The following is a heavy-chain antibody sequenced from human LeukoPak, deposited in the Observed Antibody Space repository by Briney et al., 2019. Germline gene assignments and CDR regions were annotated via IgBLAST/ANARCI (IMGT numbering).Heavy chain of an antibody. CDR2: INHSGST. CDR3: AREGLVTMIRGVIPY. J-gene: IGHJ4*02. D-gene: IGHD3-10*01. CDR1: GGSFSGYY. Sequence: SETLSLTCAVYGGSFSGYYWSWIRQPPGKGLEWIGEINHSGSTNYNPSLKSRVTISVDTSKNQFSLKLSSVTAADTAVYYCAREGLVTMIRGVIPYWGQGTLVTVSS. V-gene: IGHV4-34*01.